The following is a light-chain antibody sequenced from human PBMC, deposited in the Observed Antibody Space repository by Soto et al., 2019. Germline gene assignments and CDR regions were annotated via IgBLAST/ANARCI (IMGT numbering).Light chain of an antibody. CDR1: SSNIGAGFD. Sequence: QSVLTQPPSVSGAPGQTVTISCTGSSSNIGAGFDVYWYQQIPGTAPKLLIYGGNNRPSGVPDRFSASKSGASGSLVITRLQTEDGGDYHCQAFDTRLSVALFGGGTKLTVL. CDR2: GGN. CDR3: QAFDTRLSVAL. V-gene: IGLV1-40*01. J-gene: IGLJ3*02.